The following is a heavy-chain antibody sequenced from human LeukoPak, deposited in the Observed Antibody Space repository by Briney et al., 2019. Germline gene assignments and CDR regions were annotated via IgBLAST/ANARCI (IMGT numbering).Heavy chain of an antibody. CDR1: GGSISSYY. Sequence: PSETLSLTCTVSGGSISSYYWSWIRQPPGKGLEWIGYIYYSGSTNYNPSLKSRVTISVDTSKNQFSLKLSSVTAADTAVYYCARDLGSYYYDSSGYYYASGGDAFDIWGQGTMVTVSS. V-gene: IGHV4-59*01. CDR2: IYYSGST. CDR3: ARDLGSYYYDSSGYYYASGGDAFDI. D-gene: IGHD3-22*01. J-gene: IGHJ3*02.